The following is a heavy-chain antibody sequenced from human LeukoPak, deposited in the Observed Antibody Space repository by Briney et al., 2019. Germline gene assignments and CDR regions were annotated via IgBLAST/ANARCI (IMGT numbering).Heavy chain of an antibody. V-gene: IGHV1-2*02. CDR2: INPNSGGT. D-gene: IGHD1-1*01. CDR3: ARETTSLAAWFDP. Sequence: GESLKISCKGSGYSFTTYWIGWVRQAPGQGLEWMGWINPNSGGTNYAQKFQGRVTMTRDTSISTAYMELSRLRSDDTAVYYCARETTSLAAWFDPWGQGTLVTVSS. CDR1: GYSFTTYW. J-gene: IGHJ5*02.